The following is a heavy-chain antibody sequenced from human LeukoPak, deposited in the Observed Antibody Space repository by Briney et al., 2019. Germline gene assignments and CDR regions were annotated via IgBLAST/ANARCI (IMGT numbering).Heavy chain of an antibody. D-gene: IGHD3-22*01. J-gene: IGHJ4*02. V-gene: IGHV1-18*04. Sequence: ASVKVSCKTSGYTFTGYYIHWVRQAPGQGLEWMGWISAYNGNTNYAQKLQGRVTMTTDTSTSTAYMELRSLRSDDTAVYYCARDITMIDWGQGTLVTVSS. CDR3: ARDITMID. CDR2: ISAYNGNT. CDR1: GYTFTGYY.